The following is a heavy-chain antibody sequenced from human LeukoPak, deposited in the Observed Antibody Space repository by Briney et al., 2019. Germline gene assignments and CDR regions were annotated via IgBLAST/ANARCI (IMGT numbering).Heavy chain of an antibody. J-gene: IGHJ4*02. CDR1: GFAFTNLA. CDR2: ISGSGDTT. Sequence: GGSLRLSCAASGFAFTNLAMGWVRQAPGQGLEWVSVISGSGDTTYYADSVKGRFTISRDNSKNTLYLQMNSLRAEDTALYYCAKDARRSSGWYFFDHWGQGTLVTVSS. D-gene: IGHD6-19*01. V-gene: IGHV3-23*01. CDR3: AKDARRSSGWYFFDH.